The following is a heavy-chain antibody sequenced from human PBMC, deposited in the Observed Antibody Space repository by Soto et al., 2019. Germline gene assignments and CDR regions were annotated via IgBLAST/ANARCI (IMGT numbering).Heavy chain of an antibody. CDR3: AKDLSSDYRGADFDY. V-gene: IGHV3-23*01. CDR1: GFTFSSYA. D-gene: IGHD4-17*01. Sequence: GGSLILSCAASGFTFSSYAMSWVRQAPGKGLEWVSAISGSGGSTYYADSVKGRFTISRDNSKNTLYLQMNSLRAEDTAVYYCAKDLSSDYRGADFDYWGQGTLVTVSS. CDR2: ISGSGGST. J-gene: IGHJ4*02.